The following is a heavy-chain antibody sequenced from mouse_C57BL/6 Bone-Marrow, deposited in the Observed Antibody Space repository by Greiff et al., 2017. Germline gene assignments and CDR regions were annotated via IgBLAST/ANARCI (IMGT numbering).Heavy chain of an antibody. CDR2: IDPENGDT. J-gene: IGHJ3*01. CDR1: GFNIKDDY. V-gene: IGHV14-4*01. D-gene: IGHD1-1*01. CDR3: TIYGSSPFAY. Sequence: VQLQHSGAELVRPGASVKLSCTASGFNIKDDYMHWVKQRPEQGLEWIGWIDPENGDTEYASKFQGKATITADTSSNTAYLQLSSLTSEDTAVYYCTIYGSSPFAYWGQGTLVTVSA.